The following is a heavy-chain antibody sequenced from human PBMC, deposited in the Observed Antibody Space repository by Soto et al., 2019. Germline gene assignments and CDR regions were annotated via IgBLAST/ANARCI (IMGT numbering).Heavy chain of an antibody. Sequence: SVKVSCKASGGTFSSYAISWVRQAPGQGLEWMGGIIPIFGTANYAQKFQGRVTITADESTSTAYMELSSLRSEDTAVYYCARVIYYDSSGYYPGEYYYYGMDVWGQGTTVTVSS. CDR3: ARVIYYDSSGYYPGEYYYYGMDV. CDR2: IIPIFGTA. J-gene: IGHJ6*02. D-gene: IGHD3-22*01. CDR1: GGTFSSYA. V-gene: IGHV1-69*13.